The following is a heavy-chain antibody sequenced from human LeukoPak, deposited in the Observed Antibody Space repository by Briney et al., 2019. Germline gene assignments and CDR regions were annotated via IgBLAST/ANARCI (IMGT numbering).Heavy chain of an antibody. CDR3: ARDSSSYGYFDY. CDR1: GFTFSSYS. J-gene: IGHJ4*02. CDR2: ISSSSSYV. Sequence: PGGSLRLSCAASGFTFSSYSMNWVRQAPGKGLEWVSSISSSSSYVYYADSVKGRFTISRDNAKNSLYLQMNSLRAEDTAVYYCARDSSSYGYFDYWGQGTLVTVSS. D-gene: IGHD5-18*01. V-gene: IGHV3-21*01.